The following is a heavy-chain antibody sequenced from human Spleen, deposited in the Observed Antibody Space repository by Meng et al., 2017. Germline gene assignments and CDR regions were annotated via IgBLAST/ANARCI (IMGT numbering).Heavy chain of an antibody. V-gene: IGHV4-61*01. CDR1: GGSVSSASYY. Sequence: SETLSLTCTVSGGSVSSASYYWGWIRQPPGKGLEWIGYIFYSGSTNYNPSLKSRVTISIDTSKNQFSLKLSSVTAADTAVYYCARDWDGYNYYDYWGHGTLVTVSS. CDR3: ARDWDGYNYYDY. CDR2: IFYSGST. J-gene: IGHJ4*01. D-gene: IGHD5-24*01.